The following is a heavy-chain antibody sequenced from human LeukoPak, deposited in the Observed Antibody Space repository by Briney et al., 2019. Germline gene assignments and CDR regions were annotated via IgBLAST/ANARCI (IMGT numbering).Heavy chain of an antibody. CDR3: ARDSYSSGWISDY. V-gene: IGHV4-39*07. J-gene: IGHJ4*02. Sequence: SQTLSLTCTVSGGSISSGSYYWGWIRQPPGKGLEWIGSLYYSGSTYYNPSLKSRVTISVDTSKNQFSLKLRSVTAADTAVYYCARDSYSSGWISDYWGQGTLVTVSS. CDR2: LYYSGST. D-gene: IGHD6-19*01. CDR1: GGSISSGSYY.